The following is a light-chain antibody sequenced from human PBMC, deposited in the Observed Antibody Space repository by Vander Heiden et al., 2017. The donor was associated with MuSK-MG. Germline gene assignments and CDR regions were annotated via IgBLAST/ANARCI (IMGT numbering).Light chain of an antibody. J-gene: IGLJ1*01. CDR3: ASCDDLLNRV. Sequence: QSVLTQPPSASGTPGQRVTISCSGSSSNIGSNTVNWYQQLPGTAPKLLIYSNHQRPSGVPDCSSGSTSGTSASLAISGLQSEDEAYYYCASCDDLLNRVFGTGTKLTVL. CDR2: SNH. V-gene: IGLV1-44*01. CDR1: SSNIGSNT.